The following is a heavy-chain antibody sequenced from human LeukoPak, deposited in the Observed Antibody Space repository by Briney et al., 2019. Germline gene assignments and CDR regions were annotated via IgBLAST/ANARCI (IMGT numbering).Heavy chain of an antibody. CDR2: ISYDGSNK. D-gene: IGHD6-19*01. J-gene: IGHJ4*02. CDR1: GFTFSSYA. CDR3: ARGAEQWLLDY. Sequence: GRSLRLSCAASGFTFSSYAMHWVRQAPGKGLEWVAVISYDGSNKYYADSVKGRFTISRDNSKNTLYLQMNSLRAEDTAVYYCARGAEQWLLDYWGQGTLVTVSS. V-gene: IGHV3-30*04.